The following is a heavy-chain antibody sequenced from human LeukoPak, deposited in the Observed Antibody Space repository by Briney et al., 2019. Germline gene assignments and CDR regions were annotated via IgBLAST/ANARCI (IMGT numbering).Heavy chain of an antibody. CDR1: GGSINTYY. Sequence: SETLSLTCTVPGGSINTYYWSWIRQPPGKGLEWIGYIYYSGSTNYNPSLKSRVTISVDTSKNQFSLKLSSVTAADTAVYYCARGGDIVVVPAAALDYWGQGTLVTVSS. CDR3: ARGGDIVVVPAAALDY. D-gene: IGHD2-2*01. J-gene: IGHJ4*02. CDR2: IYYSGST. V-gene: IGHV4-59*01.